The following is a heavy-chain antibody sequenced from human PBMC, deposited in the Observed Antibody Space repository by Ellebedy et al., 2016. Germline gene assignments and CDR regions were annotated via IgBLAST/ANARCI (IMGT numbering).Heavy chain of an antibody. CDR3: AREVSSGWYYFDN. J-gene: IGHJ4*02. V-gene: IGHV3-7*01. Sequence: GGSLRLXXVGSTFRISDYWMNWLRQAPGMGLEWVASIRQDGSEQNYVESVRGRFTVSRDNSKNTLYLQMNSLRVEDTAVYYCAREVSSGWYYFDNWGQGTLVTVSS. CDR1: TFRISDYW. CDR2: IRQDGSEQ. D-gene: IGHD6-19*01.